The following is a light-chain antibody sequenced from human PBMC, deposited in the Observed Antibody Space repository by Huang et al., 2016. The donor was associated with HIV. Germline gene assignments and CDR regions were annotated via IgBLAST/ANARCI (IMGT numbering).Light chain of an antibody. J-gene: IGKJ5*01. CDR3: MQALQTPRT. Sequence: DIVMSQSPLSLPVTPGEPVSISCRSSQSLLHSNGYNYLDWYVQKPGQSPQLVIYLSSNRASGVPDRFSGTGSVTHFTLRISRVEAEDVGVYYCMQALQTPRTFGQGTRLEMK. CDR2: LSS. V-gene: IGKV2-28*01. CDR1: QSLLHSNGYNY.